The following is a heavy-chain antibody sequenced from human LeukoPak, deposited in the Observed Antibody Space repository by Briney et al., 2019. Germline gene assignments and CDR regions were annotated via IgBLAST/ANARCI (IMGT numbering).Heavy chain of an antibody. V-gene: IGHV3-64*01. J-gene: IGHJ3*02. Sequence: GGSLRLSCATSGFTFSSYAMHWVRQAPGKGLEYVSAISSNGGSTYYANSVKGRFTISRDNSKNTLYLQMGSLRAEDMAVYYCARDQTGCSSTSCYGAFDIWGQGTMVTVSS. CDR1: GFTFSSYA. D-gene: IGHD2-2*01. CDR2: ISSNGGST. CDR3: ARDQTGCSSTSCYGAFDI.